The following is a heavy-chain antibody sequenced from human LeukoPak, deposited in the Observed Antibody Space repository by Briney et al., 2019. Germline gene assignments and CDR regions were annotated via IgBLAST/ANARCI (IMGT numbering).Heavy chain of an antibody. CDR1: GFTFSSYG. J-gene: IGHJ4*02. CDR3: AKDGKLSSGWTFFDY. D-gene: IGHD6-19*01. Sequence: GGSLRLSCAASGFTFSSYGMHWVRQAPGKGLEWVAVISYDGSNKYYADSVKGRFTISRDNSKNTLYLQMNSLRAEDTAVYYCAKDGKLSSGWTFFDYWGQGTLVTVSS. V-gene: IGHV3-30*18. CDR2: ISYDGSNK.